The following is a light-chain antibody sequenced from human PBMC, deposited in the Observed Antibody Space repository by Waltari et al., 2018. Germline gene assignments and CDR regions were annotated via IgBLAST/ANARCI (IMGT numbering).Light chain of an antibody. V-gene: IGLV2-14*03. Sequence: QSALTQPASVSGSPGKSITIPSTGTSRDVGGSNDVSWFQQPPDKAPRLLIYDVSRRASGVSNLISGSKSGATGSLAMFGLHAEEEADYYCSSYTTQYNPVVFGGGNRLT. CDR2: DVS. CDR1: SRDVGGSND. J-gene: IGLJ2*01. CDR3: SSYTTQYNPVV.